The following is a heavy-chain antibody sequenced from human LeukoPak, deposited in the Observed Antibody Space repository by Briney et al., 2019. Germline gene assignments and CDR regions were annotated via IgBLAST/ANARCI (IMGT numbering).Heavy chain of an antibody. CDR3: AKDRSGMEYNFDF. D-gene: IGHD1-1*01. J-gene: IGHJ4*02. V-gene: IGHV3-30*18. CDR1: GFTFNIYG. CDR2: ISYDGSKK. Sequence: PGGSLRLSCVVSGFTFNIYGIHWVRQTPGKGLEWVALISYDGSKKWYADAVKGRFTISRDNSQNTLYLHMDSLRTAGTAVYYCAKDRSGMEYNFDFWGQGTLVTVSS.